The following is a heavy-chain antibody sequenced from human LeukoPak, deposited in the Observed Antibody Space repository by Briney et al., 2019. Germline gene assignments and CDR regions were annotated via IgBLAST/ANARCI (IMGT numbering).Heavy chain of an antibody. CDR3: ASLRDYDFWSGYDAFDI. D-gene: IGHD3-3*01. J-gene: IGHJ3*02. Sequence: HPGRSLRLSCAASGFTFSSYAMHWVRQAPGKGLEWVAVISYDGSNKYYADSVKGRFTISRDKSKNTLYLQMNSLRAEDTAVYYCASLRDYDFWSGYDAFDIWGQGTMVTVSS. CDR1: GFTFSSYA. CDR2: ISYDGSNK. V-gene: IGHV3-30-3*01.